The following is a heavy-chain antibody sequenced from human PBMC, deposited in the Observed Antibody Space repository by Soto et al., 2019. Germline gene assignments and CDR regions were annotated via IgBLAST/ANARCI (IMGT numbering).Heavy chain of an antibody. CDR2: INPNSGGT. Sequence: ASVKVSCKASGYTFTGYYMHWVRQAPGQGLEWMGWINPNSGGTNYAQKFQGWVTMTRDTSISTAYMELSRLRSDDTAVYYCARDLNGYNYYFDYWGQGTLVTVSS. V-gene: IGHV1-2*04. D-gene: IGHD5-12*01. J-gene: IGHJ4*02. CDR1: GYTFTGYY. CDR3: ARDLNGYNYYFDY.